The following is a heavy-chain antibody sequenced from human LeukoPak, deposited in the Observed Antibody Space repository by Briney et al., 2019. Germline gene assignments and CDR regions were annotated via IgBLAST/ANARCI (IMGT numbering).Heavy chain of an antibody. CDR1: GYTFTGYY. CDR3: ARDIVGIGYYDSSGHEDY. V-gene: IGHV1-2*06. J-gene: IGHJ4*02. Sequence: ASVKVSCKASGYTFTGYYIHWVRQAPGQELEWMVRINPNSGGTNYAQKFQGRVTMTTDTSISTAYMELSRLRSDDTAVYYCARDIVGIGYYDSSGHEDYWGQGSLVTVSS. D-gene: IGHD3-22*01. CDR2: INPNSGGT.